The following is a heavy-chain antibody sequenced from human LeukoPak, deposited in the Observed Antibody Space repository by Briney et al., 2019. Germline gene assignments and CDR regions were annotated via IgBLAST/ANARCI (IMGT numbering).Heavy chain of an antibody. Sequence: ASVKVSCRASGYTFTSYGISWVRQAPGQGLEWMGWISAYNGNTNYAQKLQGRVTMTTDTSTSTAYMELRGLRSDDTAVYYCTVVVVAAKAFDIWGQGTMVTVSS. CDR2: ISAYNGNT. J-gene: IGHJ3*02. CDR3: TVVVVAAKAFDI. V-gene: IGHV1-18*01. D-gene: IGHD2-15*01. CDR1: GYTFTSYG.